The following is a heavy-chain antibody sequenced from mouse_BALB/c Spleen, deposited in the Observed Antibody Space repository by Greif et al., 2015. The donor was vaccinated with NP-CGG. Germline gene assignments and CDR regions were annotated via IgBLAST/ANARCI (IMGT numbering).Heavy chain of an antibody. D-gene: IGHD1-1*01. V-gene: IGHV10-1*02. Sequence: EVQRVESGGGLVQPKGSLKLSCAASGFTFNTYAMNWVRQAPGKGLEWVARIRSKSNNYATYYADSVKDRFTISRDDSQSMLYLQMNNLKTEDTAMYYCHGSSYLHAMDYWGQGTSVTVSS. CDR3: HGSSYLHAMDY. J-gene: IGHJ4*01. CDR1: GFTFNTYA. CDR2: IRSKSNNYAT.